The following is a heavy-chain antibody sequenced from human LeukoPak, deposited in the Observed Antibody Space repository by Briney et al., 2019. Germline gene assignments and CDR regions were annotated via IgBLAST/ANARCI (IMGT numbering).Heavy chain of an antibody. V-gene: IGHV5-10-1*01. Sequence: GHVTISADKSISTAYLQWSSLEASDTAMYYCARHSSGGHFDYWGQGTLVTVSS. J-gene: IGHJ4*02. CDR3: ARHSSGGHFDY. D-gene: IGHD2-15*01.